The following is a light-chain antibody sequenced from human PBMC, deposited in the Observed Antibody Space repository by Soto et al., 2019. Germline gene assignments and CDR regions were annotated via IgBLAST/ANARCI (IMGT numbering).Light chain of an antibody. CDR3: QSYDNSLNGYV. CDR2: RDT. J-gene: IGLJ1*01. CDR1: TSKIGASYD. Sequence: QSVQTQPPSVSIPPGQIVNISCTGGTSKIGASYDLHWYQQFTGTATNLLIYRDTHRTSGIANRITSSKSGTSASLAIFGLQPGYEADYYCQSYDNSLNGYVYGTGTNVTAL. V-gene: IGLV1-40*01.